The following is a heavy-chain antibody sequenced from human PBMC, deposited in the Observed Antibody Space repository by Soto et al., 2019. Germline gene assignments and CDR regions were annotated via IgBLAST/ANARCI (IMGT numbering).Heavy chain of an antibody. J-gene: IGHJ4*02. CDR3: ARSYQPTVTTFNN. Sequence: QVQLQESGPGLVKPSQTLSLTCTVSGGSISSGGYYWSWIRQHPGKGLEWIGYIYYSGSTCYNPCLKSRVTISVDTSKNQFSLKLSSVTAADTAVYYCARSYQPTVTTFNNWGQGTRVTVSS. D-gene: IGHD4-17*01. CDR1: GGSISSGGYY. CDR2: IYYSGST. V-gene: IGHV4-31*03.